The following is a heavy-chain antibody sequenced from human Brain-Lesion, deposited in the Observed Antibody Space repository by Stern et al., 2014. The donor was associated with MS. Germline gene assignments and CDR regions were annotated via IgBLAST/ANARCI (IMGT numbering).Heavy chain of an antibody. CDR3: AKDIGDSSGYLDY. CDR2: ISWDGGNT. Sequence: EVQLEESGGVVVQPGGSLRLSCAASGFTFDDYGMHWVRQAPGKGLEWVSLISWDGGNTYYADSVKGLFTISRDNSKNSLYLQMNSLGAEDTALYYCAKDIGDSSGYLDYWGQGTLVTVSS. V-gene: IGHV3-43D*03. CDR1: GFTFDDYG. D-gene: IGHD3-22*01. J-gene: IGHJ4*02.